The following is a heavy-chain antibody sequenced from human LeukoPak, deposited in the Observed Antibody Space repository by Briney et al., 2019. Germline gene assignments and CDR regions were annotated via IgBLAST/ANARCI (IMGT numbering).Heavy chain of an antibody. Sequence: GGSLRLSCAASGFTFSNAWMSWVLQAPGKGLEWVGRIKSKTDGGTTDYAAPVKGRFTISRDDSKNTLYLQMNSLKTEDTAVYYCTTDRERYFDWSSPYYFDYWGQGTLVTVSS. CDR3: TTDRERYFDWSSPYYFDY. J-gene: IGHJ4*02. V-gene: IGHV3-15*01. CDR1: GFTFSNAW. CDR2: IKSKTDGGTT. D-gene: IGHD3-9*01.